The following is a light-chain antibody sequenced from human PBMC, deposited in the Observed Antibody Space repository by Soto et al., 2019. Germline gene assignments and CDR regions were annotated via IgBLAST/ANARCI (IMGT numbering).Light chain of an antibody. CDR1: QGITSW. J-gene: IGKJ4*01. V-gene: IGKV1-12*02. Sequence: DIQMTQSPSSVSASVGDRVTITCRASQGITSWLAWYQQNPGIAPKLLIYAASSLQSGVTSRFSGSGTGTDFTLTISSLQPEDFATYDCHQANSFPFTFGGGTKVDIK. CDR2: AAS. CDR3: HQANSFPFT.